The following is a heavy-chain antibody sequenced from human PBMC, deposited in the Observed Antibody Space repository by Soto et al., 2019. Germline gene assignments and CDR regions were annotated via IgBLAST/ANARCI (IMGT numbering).Heavy chain of an antibody. CDR3: ARGEGLRFLEWMSYYYYMDV. Sequence: SETLSLTCAVYGGSFSGYYWSWIRQPPGKGLEWIGEINHSGSTNYNPSLKSRVTISVDTSKNQFSLKLSSVTAADTAVYYCARGEGLRFLEWMSYYYYMDVWGKGTTVTVSS. J-gene: IGHJ6*03. CDR1: GGSFSGYY. V-gene: IGHV4-34*01. D-gene: IGHD3-3*01. CDR2: INHSGST.